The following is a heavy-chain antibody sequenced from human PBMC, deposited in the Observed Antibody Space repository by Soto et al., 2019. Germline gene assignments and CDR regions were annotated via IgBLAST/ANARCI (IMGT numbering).Heavy chain of an antibody. D-gene: IGHD2-8*01. CDR3: ARGVDNGVDV. Sequence: QVQLVQSGAEVTKPGASVKVSCKASGYTFTSYDINWARQATGQGLEWMGWMSPNSGATGYAQKFQGRVTMTRDTSISTVYMELSNLRSEDTAIYYCARGVDNGVDVWGQGSTVTVSS. CDR2: MSPNSGAT. CDR1: GYTFTSYD. J-gene: IGHJ6*02. V-gene: IGHV1-8*01.